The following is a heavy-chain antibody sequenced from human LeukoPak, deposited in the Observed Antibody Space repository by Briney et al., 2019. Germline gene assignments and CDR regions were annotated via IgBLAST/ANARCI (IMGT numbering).Heavy chain of an antibody. J-gene: IGHJ4*02. V-gene: IGHV3-48*03. CDR1: GFIFSSFE. D-gene: IGHD3-9*01. Sequence: PGGSLRLSCVVSGFIFSSFEMNCVRQAPGKGLEWVSYISTRGGTIYYADSVKGRFTISRDNAKNSLYLQMNSLRAEDTAVYYCAGTDYDILTGYGIDYWGQGTLVTVSS. CDR2: ISTRGGTI. CDR3: AGTDYDILTGYGIDY.